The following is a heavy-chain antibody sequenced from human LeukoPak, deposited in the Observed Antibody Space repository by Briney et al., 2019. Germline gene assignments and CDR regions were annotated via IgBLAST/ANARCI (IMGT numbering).Heavy chain of an antibody. CDR3: ARAPAYCSSTSCYAGGIDY. V-gene: IGHV4-34*01. CDR2: INHSGST. CDR1: GGSFSGYY. J-gene: IGHJ4*02. D-gene: IGHD2-2*01. Sequence: SETLSLTCAVYGGSFSGYYWSWIRQPPGKGLEWIGEINHSGSTNYNPSLKSRVTISVDTSKNQFSLKLSSVTAADTAVYYCARAPAYCSSTSCYAGGIDYWGQGTLVTVSS.